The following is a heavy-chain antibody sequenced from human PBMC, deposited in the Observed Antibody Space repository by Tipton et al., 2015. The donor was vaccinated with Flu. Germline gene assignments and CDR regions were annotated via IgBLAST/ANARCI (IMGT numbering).Heavy chain of an antibody. Sequence: SLRLSCAASGFTFSSYWMHWVRQAPGKGLVWVSRINSDGSSTSYADSVKGRFTISRDNAKNTLYLQMNSLRAEDTAVYYCAREDILTGYPLDYWGQGTLVTVSS. D-gene: IGHD3-9*01. J-gene: IGHJ4*02. CDR1: GFTFSSYW. CDR3: AREDILTGYPLDY. CDR2: INSDGSST. V-gene: IGHV3-74*01.